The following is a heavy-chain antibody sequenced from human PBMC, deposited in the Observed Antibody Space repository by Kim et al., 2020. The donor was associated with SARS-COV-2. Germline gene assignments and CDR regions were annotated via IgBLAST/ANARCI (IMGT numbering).Heavy chain of an antibody. Sequence: SKKYYGDSVEGRFTISRDNSMNTLDLQMDSLTVDDTAIYYCAREQVYGDDYWGQGTLVTVSS. J-gene: IGHJ4*02. CDR3: AREQVYGDDY. D-gene: IGHD4-17*01. V-gene: IGHV3-30*03. CDR2: SKK.